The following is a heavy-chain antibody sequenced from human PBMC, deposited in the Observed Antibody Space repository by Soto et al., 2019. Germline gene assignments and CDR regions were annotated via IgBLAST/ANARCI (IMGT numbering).Heavy chain of an antibody. J-gene: IGHJ4*02. CDR3: AHRRTYAGSWKEGVFDY. D-gene: IGHD3-16*01. Sequence: QITLKESGPTLVKPTQPLTLTCTFSGFSLTSRRVGVGWVRQPPGKALEWLAFIYWDDDKRYSPSLRSTLTVTKAAPKNHVVLTLTIRDPVGTAPYSCAHRRTYAGSWKEGVFDYWGQGILVTVSS. CDR1: GFSLTSRRVG. V-gene: IGHV2-5*02. CDR2: IYWDDDK.